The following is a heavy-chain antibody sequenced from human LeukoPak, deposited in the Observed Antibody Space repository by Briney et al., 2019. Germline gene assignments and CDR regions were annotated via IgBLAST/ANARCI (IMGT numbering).Heavy chain of an antibody. CDR3: ARDYEDYYGMDV. Sequence: PGRSLRLSCAASGFTFSSYGMHWVRQAPGKGLEWVAVIWYDGSNKYYADSVKGRFTISRDNSKNTLYLQMNSLRAEDTAVYYCARDYEDYYGMDVWGQGTTVTVSS. CDR1: GFTFSSYG. CDR2: IWYDGSNK. J-gene: IGHJ6*02. V-gene: IGHV3-33*01. D-gene: IGHD5-12*01.